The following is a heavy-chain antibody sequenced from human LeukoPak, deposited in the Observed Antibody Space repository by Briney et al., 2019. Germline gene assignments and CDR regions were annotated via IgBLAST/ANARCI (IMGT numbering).Heavy chain of an antibody. V-gene: IGHV3-66*01. Sequence: PGGSLRLSCAASGFTVSNSYMSWVRQAPGKGLEWVSIIYSGGITYYADSVKGRFTISRDNSKNTLYLQMNSLRAEDTAVYYCARGGRYYDILGMDVWGQGTTVTVSS. J-gene: IGHJ6*02. CDR3: ARGGRYYDILGMDV. CDR1: GFTVSNSY. CDR2: IYSGGIT. D-gene: IGHD3-9*01.